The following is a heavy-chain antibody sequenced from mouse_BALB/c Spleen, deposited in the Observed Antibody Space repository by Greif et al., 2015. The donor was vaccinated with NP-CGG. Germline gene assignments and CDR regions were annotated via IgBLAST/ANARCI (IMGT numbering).Heavy chain of an antibody. CDR3: ARYGHYGSSYWYFDV. Sequence: EVQVVESGGGLVQPGGSRKLSCAASGFTFSSFGMHWVRQAPEKGLEWVAYISSGSSTIYYADTVKGRFTISRDNPKNTLFLQMTSLRSEDTAMYYCARYGHYGSSYWYFDVWGAGTTVTVSS. J-gene: IGHJ1*01. D-gene: IGHD1-1*01. CDR2: ISSGSSTI. CDR1: GFTFSSFG. V-gene: IGHV5-17*02.